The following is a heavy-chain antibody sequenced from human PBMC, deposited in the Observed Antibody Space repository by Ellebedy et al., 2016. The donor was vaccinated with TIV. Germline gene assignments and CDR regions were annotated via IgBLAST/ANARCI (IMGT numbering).Heavy chain of an antibody. D-gene: IGHD3-16*01. CDR3: AKKAMGAFDI. CDR1: GFTFSSYG. CDR2: ISYDGSNK. J-gene: IGHJ3*02. Sequence: GESLKISXAASGFTFSSYGMHWVRQAPGKGLEWVAVISYDGSNKYYADSVKGRFTISRDNSKNTLYLQMNSLRAEDTAVYYCAKKAMGAFDIWGQGTMVTVSS. V-gene: IGHV3-30*18.